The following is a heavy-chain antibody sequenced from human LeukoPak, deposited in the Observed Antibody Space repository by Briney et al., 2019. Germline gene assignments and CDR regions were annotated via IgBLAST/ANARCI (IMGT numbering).Heavy chain of an antibody. CDR3: ARERPDYYYYMDV. V-gene: IGHV3-11*04. Sequence: SGGSLRLSCAAPGFTFSDYYMSWIRQAPGKGLEWVSYISSSGSTIYYADSVKGRFTISRDNAKNSLYLQMNSLRAEDTAVYNCARERPDYYYYMDVWGKGTTVTVSS. CDR2: ISSSGSTI. J-gene: IGHJ6*03. CDR1: GFTFSDYY. D-gene: IGHD1-14*01.